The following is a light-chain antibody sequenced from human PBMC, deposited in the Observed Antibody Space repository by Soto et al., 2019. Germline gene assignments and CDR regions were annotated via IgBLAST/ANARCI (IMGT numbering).Light chain of an antibody. V-gene: IGLV2-14*01. CDR1: SSDVGGYNY. CDR2: DVS. Sequence: QSVLTQPASVSVSPGQSITISCTGTSSDVGGYNYASWYQQHPGKAPKLMIYDVSNRPSGVSNRFSGSKSGNTASLTISGLQAEDEADYYCSSYTSSSTPWVFGGGTQLTVL. CDR3: SSYTSSSTPWV. J-gene: IGLJ7*01.